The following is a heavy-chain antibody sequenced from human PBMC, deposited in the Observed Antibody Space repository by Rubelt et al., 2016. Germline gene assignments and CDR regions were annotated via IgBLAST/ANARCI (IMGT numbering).Heavy chain of an antibody. V-gene: IGHV4-4*07. CDR2: IFTGGNT. CDR3: ARGVSNFEDY. D-gene: IGHD3-9*01. CDR1: GGSLSSYY. Sequence: QVQLQESGPGLVKPSETLSLTCTVSGGSLSSYYWSWIRQPPGNGLEWIGRIFTGGNTNYNPSLESHLTMSVDMSKRKISQKLASVTAADTAVYYCARGVSNFEDYWGQGILATVSS. J-gene: IGHJ4*02.